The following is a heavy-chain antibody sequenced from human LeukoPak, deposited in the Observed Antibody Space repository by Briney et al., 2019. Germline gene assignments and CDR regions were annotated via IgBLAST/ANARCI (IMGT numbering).Heavy chain of an antibody. CDR1: GFNSSSFV. CDR3: ARDGSSGWYWVDY. D-gene: IGHD6-19*01. J-gene: IGHJ4*02. CDR2: IWYDGSNK. V-gene: IGHV3-33*01. Sequence: PGGSLRLSCAASGFNSSSFVMHWVRQAPGKGLEWVAVIWYDGSNKYYADSVKGRFTISRDNSKNTLYLQMNSLRAEDTAVYYCARDGSSGWYWVDYWGQGTLVTVSS.